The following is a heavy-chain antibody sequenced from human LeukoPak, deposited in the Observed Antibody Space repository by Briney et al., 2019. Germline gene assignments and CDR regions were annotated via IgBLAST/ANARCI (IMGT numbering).Heavy chain of an antibody. D-gene: IGHD3-22*01. CDR1: GGTFSSYA. CDR2: IIPIFGTA. J-gene: IGHJ4*02. Sequence: GASVKVSCKASGGTFSSYAISWVRQAPGQGLEWTGGIIPIFGTANYAQKFQGRVTITADESTSTAYMELSSLRSEDTAVYYCARDGVYYDSSGYYRFFDYWGQGTLVTVSS. V-gene: IGHV1-69*13. CDR3: ARDGVYYDSSGYYRFFDY.